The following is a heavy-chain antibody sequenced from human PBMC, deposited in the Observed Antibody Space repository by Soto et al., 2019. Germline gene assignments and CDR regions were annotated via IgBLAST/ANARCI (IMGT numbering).Heavy chain of an antibody. V-gene: IGHV4-39*01. D-gene: IGHD6-19*01. J-gene: IGHJ4*02. CDR3: ARHERAVAGVAFDY. CDR2: IYYSGST. Sequence: QLQLQESGPGLVKPSETLSLTCTVSGGSISSSSYYWGWIRQPPGKGLEWIGSIYYSGSTYYNPSLKSRVTISVDTSKNQFSLKLSSVTAADTAVYYCARHERAVAGVAFDYWGQGTLVTVSS. CDR1: GGSISSSSYY.